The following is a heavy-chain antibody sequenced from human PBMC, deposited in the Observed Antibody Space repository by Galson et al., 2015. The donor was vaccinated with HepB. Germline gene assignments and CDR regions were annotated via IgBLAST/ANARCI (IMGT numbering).Heavy chain of an antibody. CDR2: ISGRGAFT. J-gene: IGHJ4*02. Sequence: SLRLSCAASGFNFKSYTMNWARQAPGKGLEWVSAISGRGAFTYYAASVKGRFTISRDNAKNTLYLQMTSLRVEDTAIYYCAKDSVSGSYLPTYFDYWGQGALVTVSS. CDR1: GFNFKSYT. CDR3: AKDSVSGSYLPTYFDY. D-gene: IGHD1-26*01. V-gene: IGHV3-23*01.